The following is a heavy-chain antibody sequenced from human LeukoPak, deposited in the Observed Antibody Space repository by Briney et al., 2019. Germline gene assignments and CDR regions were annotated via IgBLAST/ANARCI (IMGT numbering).Heavy chain of an antibody. J-gene: IGHJ4*02. CDR2: INPNSGGT. Sequence: ASVKVSCKASGYTFTGYYMHWVRQAPGQGLEWMGWINPNSGGTNYAQKFQGRVTMTRDTSISTAYMELSRLRSDDTAVYYCARTCSSGFPRAYWGQGTLVTVSS. V-gene: IGHV1-2*02. CDR3: ARTCSSGFPRAY. CDR1: GYTFTGYY. D-gene: IGHD6-19*01.